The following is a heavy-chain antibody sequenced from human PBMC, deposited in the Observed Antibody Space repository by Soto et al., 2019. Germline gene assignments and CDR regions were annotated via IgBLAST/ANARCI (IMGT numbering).Heavy chain of an antibody. CDR3: AKRDYGDSYNWFDP. D-gene: IGHD4-17*01. V-gene: IGHV3-23*01. Sequence: VGSLTLSCAASGFTFSSYAMSWVRQAPGKGLEWVSAISGSGGSTYYADSVKGRFTISRDNSKNTLYLQMNSLRAEDTAVYYCAKRDYGDSYNWFDPWGQGTLVTVSS. CDR1: GFTFSSYA. J-gene: IGHJ5*02. CDR2: ISGSGGST.